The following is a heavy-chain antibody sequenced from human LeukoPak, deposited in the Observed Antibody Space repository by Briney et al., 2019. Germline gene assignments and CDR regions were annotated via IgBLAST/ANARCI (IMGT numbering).Heavy chain of an antibody. CDR3: ARHDPHGDFDY. V-gene: IGHV4-39*01. CDR2: IYYSGST. D-gene: IGHD3-10*01. Sequence: SETLSLTFTVSGGSISSSSYYWGWIRQPPGKGLEWIGSIYYSGSTYYNPSLKSRVTISVDTSKNQFSLKLSSVTAADTAVYYCARHDPHGDFDYWGQGTLVTVSS. CDR1: GGSISSSSYY. J-gene: IGHJ4*02.